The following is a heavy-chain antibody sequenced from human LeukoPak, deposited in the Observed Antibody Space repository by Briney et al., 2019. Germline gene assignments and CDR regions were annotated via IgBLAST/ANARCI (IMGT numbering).Heavy chain of an antibody. J-gene: IGHJ3*02. CDR2: ISWNSGSI. CDR3: AKDQWPRGVVVITGAFDI. D-gene: IGHD3-22*01. CDR1: GFTFDDYA. Sequence: PGRSLRLSCAASGFTFDDYAMHWVRQAPGKGLEWVSGISWNSGSIGYADSVKGRFTISRDNAKNSLYLQMNSLRAEDTALYYCAKDQWPRGVVVITGAFDIWGQGTMVTVSS. V-gene: IGHV3-9*01.